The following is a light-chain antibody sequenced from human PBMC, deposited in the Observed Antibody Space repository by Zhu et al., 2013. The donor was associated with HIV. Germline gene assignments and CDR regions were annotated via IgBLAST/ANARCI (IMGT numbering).Light chain of an antibody. CDR2: DVS. CDR1: QDIKFA. CDR3: LQDYSYPWT. Sequence: IQLTQSPSSLSAFVGDRITISCRASQDIKFALAWYQQKPGKPPKLLIYDVSNLESGVPSRFSGSGSGTDFTLTISSLQPEDFATYYCLQDYSYPWTFGQGTKVEVK. J-gene: IGKJ1*01. V-gene: IGKV1-13*02.